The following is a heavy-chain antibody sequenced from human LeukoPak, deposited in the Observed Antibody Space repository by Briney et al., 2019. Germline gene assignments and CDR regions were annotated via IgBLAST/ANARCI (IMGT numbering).Heavy chain of an antibody. CDR1: DFPISGTYY. D-gene: IGHD3-16*02. CDR2: FYPSGSS. V-gene: IGHV4-38-2*02. J-gene: IGHJ4*02. Sequence: SETLSLTCTFSDFPISGTYYWGWIRQPPGKGLEWIASFYPSGSSYYNPSLKSRVTISVDTSKHQFSLKLNSVTAADTAVYYCVVLPSYWGQGTLVTVSS. CDR3: VVLPSY.